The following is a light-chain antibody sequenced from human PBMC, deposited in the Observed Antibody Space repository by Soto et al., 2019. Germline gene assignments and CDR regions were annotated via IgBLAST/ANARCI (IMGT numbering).Light chain of an antibody. CDR2: AAS. J-gene: IGKJ1*01. V-gene: IGKV1-17*01. CDR3: LQHNSYPQT. Sequence: DIQMTQSPSSLSASVGDRVTITCRASQGIRDALGWYQQKPGKAPKRLIYAASSLQSGVPSRFSRSGSGTEFNLTISSLQPEDFATYYCLQHNSYPQTFGQGTKVEIK. CDR1: QGIRDA.